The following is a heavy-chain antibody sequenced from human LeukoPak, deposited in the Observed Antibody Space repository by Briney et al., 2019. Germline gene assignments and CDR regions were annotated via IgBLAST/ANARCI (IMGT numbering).Heavy chain of an antibody. V-gene: IGHV3-33*06. CDR1: GFTFSSCG. Sequence: GRSLRLSCAASGFTFSSCGMHWVRQAPGKGLEWVAVIWYDGSNKYYADSVKGRFTISRDNSKNTLYLQMNSLRAEDTAVYYCAKSGSYYYYYGMDVWGQGTTVTVSS. CDR2: IWYDGSNK. CDR3: AKSGSYYYYYGMDV. J-gene: IGHJ6*02. D-gene: IGHD1-26*01.